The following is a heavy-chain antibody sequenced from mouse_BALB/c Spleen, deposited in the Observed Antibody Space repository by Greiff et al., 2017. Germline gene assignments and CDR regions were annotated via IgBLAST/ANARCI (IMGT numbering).Heavy chain of an antibody. CDR1: GYALSSSW. D-gene: IGHD2-13*01. CDR3: ARDYSTLYFDD. Sequence: VQLQQSGPELVKPGASVTISCTASGYALSSSWMNWVKQRPGQGLEWIGRLYPGDGDTNYNGKVTGKATLTADKSSSTAYMQLSSLTSVAAAVCFCARDYSTLYFDDWGQGTTLTVSS. J-gene: IGHJ2*01. CDR2: LYPGDGDT. V-gene: IGHV1-82*01.